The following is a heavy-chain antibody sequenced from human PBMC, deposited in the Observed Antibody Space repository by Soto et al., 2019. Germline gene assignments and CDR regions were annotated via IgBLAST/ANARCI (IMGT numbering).Heavy chain of an antibody. CDR1: GFTFSTYC. CDR2: ISATSTYI. Sequence: GGSLRLSCAASGFTFSTYCMNWVRQAPGKGLEWVSSISATSTYIYYADSVKGRFSISRDNAKNSLYLQINNLGAEDTAVYYCVRDFSRIVGATADAFDVWGQGTMVTVSS. V-gene: IGHV3-21*01. D-gene: IGHD1-26*01. J-gene: IGHJ3*01. CDR3: VRDFSRIVGATADAFDV.